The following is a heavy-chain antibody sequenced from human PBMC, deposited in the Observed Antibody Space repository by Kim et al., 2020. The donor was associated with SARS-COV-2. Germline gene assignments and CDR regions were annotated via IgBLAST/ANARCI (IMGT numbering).Heavy chain of an antibody. Sequence: GGSLRLSCAASGFTFSSYAMSWVRQAPGKGLEWVSAISGSGGSTYYADSVKGRFTISRDNSKNTLYLQMNSLRAEDTAVYYCAKDPLPGYYDSSGYYYGPVYYYGMDVWGQGTTVTVSS. CDR3: AKDPLPGYYDSSGYYYGPVYYYGMDV. J-gene: IGHJ6*02. CDR1: GFTFSSYA. V-gene: IGHV3-23*01. CDR2: ISGSGGST. D-gene: IGHD3-22*01.